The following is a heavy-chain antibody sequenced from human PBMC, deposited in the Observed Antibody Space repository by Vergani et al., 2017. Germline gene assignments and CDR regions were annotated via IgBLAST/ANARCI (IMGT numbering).Heavy chain of an antibody. V-gene: IGHV5-51*01. J-gene: IGHJ4*02. Sequence: EVQLEQSGAEVQKPGESLKISCKGSGYSFTNYWIGWVRQMPGKGLEWMGIIYPGDSDTRYSPSFQGQVTISADKSISTACLQWSSLKASDTAIYYCAIRADSTGLDYWGQGSLVTVSS. CDR1: GYSFTNYW. CDR2: IYPGDSDT. D-gene: IGHD3-22*01. CDR3: AIRADSTGLDY.